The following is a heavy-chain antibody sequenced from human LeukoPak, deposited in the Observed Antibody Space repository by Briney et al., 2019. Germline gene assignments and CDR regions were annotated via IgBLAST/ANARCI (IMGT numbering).Heavy chain of an antibody. CDR3: ARARYCSSTSCQGYYYYYYMDV. J-gene: IGHJ6*03. V-gene: IGHV4-39*07. Sequence: PSETLPLTCTVSGGSISSSSYYWGWIHQPPGKGLEWIGSIYYSGSTYYNPSLKSRVTISVDTSKNQFSLKLSSVTAADTAVYYCARARYCSSTSCQGYYYYYYMDVWGKGTTVTVSS. D-gene: IGHD2-2*01. CDR1: GGSISSSSYY. CDR2: IYYSGST.